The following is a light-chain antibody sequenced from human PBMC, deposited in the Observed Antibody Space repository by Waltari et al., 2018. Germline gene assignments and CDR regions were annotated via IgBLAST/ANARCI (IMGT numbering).Light chain of an antibody. Sequence: QSALTQPASVSGSPGQSITISCTGTSSDVGGYNYVSWYQQHPGKAPKLMIYDVSNRPSGVSNRFSGSKSGNTASLTISGLQAEDEADYYSISYTNSNTQVFGGGTKLTVL. CDR1: SSDVGGYNY. J-gene: IGLJ3*02. CDR2: DVS. V-gene: IGLV2-14*01. CDR3: ISYTNSNTQV.